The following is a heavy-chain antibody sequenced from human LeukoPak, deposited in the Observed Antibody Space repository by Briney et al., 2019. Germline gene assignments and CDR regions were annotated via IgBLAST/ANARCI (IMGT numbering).Heavy chain of an antibody. J-gene: IGHJ6*03. CDR3: AKDHRLYYDSSTCYMDV. D-gene: IGHD3-22*01. V-gene: IGHV3-23*01. CDR1: RFTFCNYN. Sequence: GGSLTLSCTLSRFTFCNYNINCLRQSRGKALEGVLAFSGSGGSIYYADSVKGRFTISRDNSKNTQYLQMNSLRAEDTAVYYCAKDHRLYYDSSTCYMDVWGKGTTVTISS. CDR2: FSGSGGSI.